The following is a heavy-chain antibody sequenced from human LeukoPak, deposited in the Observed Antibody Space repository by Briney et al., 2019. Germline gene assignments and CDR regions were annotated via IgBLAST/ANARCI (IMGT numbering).Heavy chain of an antibody. Sequence: SVKVSCKASGGTFSSYAISWVRQAPGQGLEWMGGIIPIFGTANYAQKFQGRVTITADESTNTAYMELSSLRSEDTAVYYCARISGYCSGGSCYGSNWFDPWGQGTLVTVSS. CDR1: GGTFSSYA. J-gene: IGHJ5*02. D-gene: IGHD2-15*01. CDR3: ARISGYCSGGSCYGSNWFDP. V-gene: IGHV1-69*13. CDR2: IIPIFGTA.